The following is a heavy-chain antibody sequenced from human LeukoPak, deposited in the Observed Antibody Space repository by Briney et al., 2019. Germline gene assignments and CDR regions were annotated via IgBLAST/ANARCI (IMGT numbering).Heavy chain of an antibody. D-gene: IGHD6-19*01. CDR1: GYTFTSYY. Sequence: PGSSVKVSCKASGYTFTSYYMHWVRQAPGQGLEWMGIINPSGGSTSYAQKFQGRVTMTRDTSTSTVYMELSSLRSEDTAVYYCARSGGGQQWPRNPFDYWGQGTLVTVSS. V-gene: IGHV1-46*01. CDR2: INPSGGST. CDR3: ARSGGGQQWPRNPFDY. J-gene: IGHJ4*02.